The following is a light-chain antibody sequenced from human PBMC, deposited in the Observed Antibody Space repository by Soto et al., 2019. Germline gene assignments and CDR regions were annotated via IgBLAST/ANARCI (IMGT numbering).Light chain of an antibody. CDR1: QSISSSF. V-gene: IGKV3-20*01. CDR3: HQYGDSPWT. CDR2: GAS. J-gene: IGKJ1*01. Sequence: VVSQSACTLSLSPGDRATLSCRASQSISSSFLACYQQKPGQPPRLLIYGASSRATGIPDRFSGSGSGTDFTLTISRLEPEDFAVYYCHQYGDSPWTFGQLTMV.